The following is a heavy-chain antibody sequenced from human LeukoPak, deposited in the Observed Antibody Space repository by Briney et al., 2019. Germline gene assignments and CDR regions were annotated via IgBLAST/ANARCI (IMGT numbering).Heavy chain of an antibody. D-gene: IGHD3-16*01. Sequence: PGGSLCPSCAASGFTFSRSWMGWVRQAPGKGLEWVANIKQDGTSKYYVDSVMGRFTISRDNAENSVYLQMNSLSAGDTAVYYCARHGGYCLDLWGQGTLVTVSS. CDR3: ARHGGYCLDL. J-gene: IGHJ5*02. CDR1: GFTFSRSW. V-gene: IGHV3-7*02. CDR2: IKQDGTSK.